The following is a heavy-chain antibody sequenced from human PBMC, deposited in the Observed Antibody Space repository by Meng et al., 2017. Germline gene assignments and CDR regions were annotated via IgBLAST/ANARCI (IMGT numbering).Heavy chain of an antibody. CDR3: ARQTVEMATNEPLFDY. J-gene: IGHJ4*02. Sequence: GSLRLSGTVSGGSISSYYWSWIRQPPGKGLEWIGYIYYSGSTNYNPSLKRRVTISVDTSKNQFSLKLSSVTAADTAVYYCARQTVEMATNEPLFDYWGQGTLVTVSS. CDR2: IYYSGST. CDR1: GGSISSYY. V-gene: IGHV4-59*01. D-gene: IGHD5-24*01.